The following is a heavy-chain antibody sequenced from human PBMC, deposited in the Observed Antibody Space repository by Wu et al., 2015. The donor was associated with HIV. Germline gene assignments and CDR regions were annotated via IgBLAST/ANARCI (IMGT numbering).Heavy chain of an antibody. CDR1: VGTFSSFA. D-gene: IGHD3-10*01. V-gene: IGHV1-69*05. CDR3: AKEXLLLXWWLNYFDS. J-gene: IGHJ4*02. Sequence: QVQLVQSGAEVKQPGSSVKVSCKSSVGTFSSFAINWVRQAPGQGLEWLGGLTLIFGTSQYSQRFQGQSHDRHGTNPRTFSLYGVEQSEIQKTTAVYYCAKEXLLLXWWLNYFDSWGPGNAWSPSRQ. CDR2: LTLIFGTS.